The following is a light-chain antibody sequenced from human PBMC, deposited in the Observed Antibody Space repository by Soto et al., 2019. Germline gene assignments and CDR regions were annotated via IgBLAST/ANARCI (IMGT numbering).Light chain of an antibody. V-gene: IGKV1-17*03. CDR2: AAS. CDR3: LQHFGYPWT. CDR1: QDVGPY. J-gene: IGKJ1*01. Sequence: DIQMTQSPSAMSASLGDRVTITCRASQDVGPYLAWYQQKPGKAPKRLIFAASNLHSGVPSRFSGSGSVTEFTLTISSLQPEDFATYYCLQHFGYPWTFGQGTKVEF.